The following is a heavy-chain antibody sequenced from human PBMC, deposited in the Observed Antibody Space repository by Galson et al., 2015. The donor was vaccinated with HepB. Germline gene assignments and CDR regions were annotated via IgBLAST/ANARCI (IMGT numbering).Heavy chain of an antibody. D-gene: IGHD5-18*01. CDR1: GFTFSNYW. V-gene: IGHV3-74*01. Sequence: SLRLSCAASGFTFSNYWMHWVRQAPGKGLVWVSRINSDVSTTNYADSVKGRFTISRDNAKNTLSLQINSLRTEDAAVYYCARGGSSGYSYGFLWGQGTLVTVSS. CDR3: ARGGSSGYSYGFL. CDR2: INSDVSTT. J-gene: IGHJ4*02.